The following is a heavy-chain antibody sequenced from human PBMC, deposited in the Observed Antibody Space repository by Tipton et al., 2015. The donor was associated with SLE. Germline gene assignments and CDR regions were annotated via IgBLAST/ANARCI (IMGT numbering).Heavy chain of an antibody. Sequence: SLRLSCAASGFTFSGYWMSWVRQAPGKGLEWVANIKQDGSEKYYVDSVKGRFSISRDNAKNSLYLQMNNLRAEDTAVYYCAKEYSGYPLIDYWGQGTLVTVSS. CDR3: AKEYSGYPLIDY. D-gene: IGHD5-12*01. V-gene: IGHV3-7*01. CDR1: GFTFSGYW. CDR2: IKQDGSEK. J-gene: IGHJ4*02.